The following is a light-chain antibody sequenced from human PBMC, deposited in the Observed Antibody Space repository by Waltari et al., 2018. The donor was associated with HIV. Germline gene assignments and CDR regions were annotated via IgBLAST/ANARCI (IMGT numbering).Light chain of an antibody. J-gene: IGLJ2*01. CDR3: GTWDSSLSAVV. V-gene: IGLV1-51*01. CDR2: DTS. Sequence: QSVLTQPPSVSAAPGQKVTISCSGSSSNIGNNYVSWYQQIPGTAPRLVVYDTSDRPSGIPDRFSGSKSGTSATLGITGPQTGDEADYYCGTWDSSLSAVVFGGGTKLTVL. CDR1: SSNIGNNY.